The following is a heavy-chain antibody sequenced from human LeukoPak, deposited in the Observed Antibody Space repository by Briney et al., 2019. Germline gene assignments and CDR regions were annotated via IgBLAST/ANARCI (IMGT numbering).Heavy chain of an antibody. CDR3: AKDSGPNSSGWYYFDY. Sequence: GGSLRLSCAASGFTFNNYAMNWVRQAPGKGLEWVSYISSSGSTIYYADSVKGRFTISRDNAKNSLYLQMNSLGAEDMALYYCAKDSGPNSSGWYYFDYWGQGTLVTVSS. CDR1: GFTFNNYA. D-gene: IGHD6-19*01. CDR2: ISSSGSTI. V-gene: IGHV3-48*04. J-gene: IGHJ4*02.